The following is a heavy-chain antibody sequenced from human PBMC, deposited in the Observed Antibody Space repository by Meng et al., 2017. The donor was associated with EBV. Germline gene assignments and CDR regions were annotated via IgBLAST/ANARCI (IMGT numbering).Heavy chain of an antibody. J-gene: IGHJ4*02. D-gene: IGHD3-10*01. V-gene: IGHV1-69*01. CDR2: FLPTLGAP. CDR3: ASESGRGYTPDY. Sequence: QGQLVQSAAAVTKPGSSVKVSCKPSGGPFRNYAISWVRHAPGQGLEWLGGFLPTLGAPNYAQKFHGRVSITADESTSTHYMDLSSLRSEDTAVYYCASESGRGYTPDYWGQGTLVTVSS. CDR1: GGPFRNYA.